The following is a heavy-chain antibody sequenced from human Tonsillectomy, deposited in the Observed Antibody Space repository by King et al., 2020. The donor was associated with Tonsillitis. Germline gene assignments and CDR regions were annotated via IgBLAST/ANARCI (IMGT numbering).Heavy chain of an antibody. J-gene: IGHJ4*02. Sequence: VQLVESGGGLIQPGGSLRLSCAASGFTFSSNAMSWVRQAPGKGLEWGSIIYSGGTPTYYADPVKGRFTISRDNTKSTLHLQMNRLRAEDTSLFYCAKIWGDPDKYYFESWGQGTLVTVSS. CDR3: AKIWGDPDKYYFES. D-gene: IGHD7-27*01. CDR1: GFTFSSNA. V-gene: IGHV3-23*03. CDR2: IYSGGTPT.